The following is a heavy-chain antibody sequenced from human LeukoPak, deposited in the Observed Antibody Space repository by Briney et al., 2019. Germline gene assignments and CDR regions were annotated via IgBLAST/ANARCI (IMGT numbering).Heavy chain of an antibody. D-gene: IGHD3-22*01. CDR2: INPNSGGK. CDR1: GYTFTGYY. CDR3: ARGSYYDSSGYYYHFDY. V-gene: IGHV1-2*02. J-gene: IGHJ4*02. Sequence: GASVKVSCKASGYTFTGYYMHWVRQAPRQGLEWMGWINPNSGGKNYAQKFQGRVTMTRDTSISTAYMELSRLRSDDTAVYYCARGSYYDSSGYYYHFDYWGQGTLVTVSS.